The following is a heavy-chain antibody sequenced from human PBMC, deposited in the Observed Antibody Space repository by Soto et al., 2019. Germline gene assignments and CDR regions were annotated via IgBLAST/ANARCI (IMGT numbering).Heavy chain of an antibody. Sequence: QVQLQESGPGLVKPSETLSLTCTVSGGSISSYYWSWIRQPPGKGLEWIGYIYYSGSTNYNPSLKSRVTISVDTSKNQFSLKLSSVTAADTAVYYCARGLVADYGDYPFDYWGQGTLVTVSS. J-gene: IGHJ4*02. CDR1: GGSISSYY. V-gene: IGHV4-59*01. CDR2: IYYSGST. CDR3: ARGLVADYGDYPFDY. D-gene: IGHD4-17*01.